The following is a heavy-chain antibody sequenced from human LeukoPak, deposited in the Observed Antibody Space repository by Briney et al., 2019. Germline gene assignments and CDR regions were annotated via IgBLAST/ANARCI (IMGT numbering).Heavy chain of an antibody. V-gene: IGHV3-20*04. CDR1: GFTFDDYG. CDR3: ARAMDSSSGWNNWFDP. J-gene: IGHJ5*02. D-gene: IGHD6-19*01. CDR2: INWNGGST. Sequence: GSLRLSCAASGFTFDDYGMSWARQVPGKGLEWVSGINWNGGSTGYADSVKGRFTISRDNAKNSLYLVMNSLRGEDTALYYCARAMDSSSGWNNWFDPWGQGTLVTASS.